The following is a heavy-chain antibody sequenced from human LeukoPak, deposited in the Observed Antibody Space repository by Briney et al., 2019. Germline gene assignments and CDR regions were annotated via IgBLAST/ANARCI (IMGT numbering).Heavy chain of an antibody. J-gene: IGHJ4*02. CDR1: GFTFSSYS. V-gene: IGHV3-21*04. CDR3: AKGSSSGRPYYFDY. D-gene: IGHD6-19*01. CDR2: ISSSSSYI. Sequence: PGGSLRLSCAASGFTFSSYSMTWVRQAPGKGLEWVSSISSSSSYIYYSDSVKGRFTISRDISKNTLHFQMNSLRGDDTAVYHCAKGSSSGRPYYFDYWGQGTLVTVSS.